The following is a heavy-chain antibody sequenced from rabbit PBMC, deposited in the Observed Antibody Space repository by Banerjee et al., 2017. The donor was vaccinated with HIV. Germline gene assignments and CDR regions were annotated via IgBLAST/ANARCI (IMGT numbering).Heavy chain of an antibody. CDR1: GFSFSSYW. D-gene: IGHD8-1*01. V-gene: IGHV1S45*01. Sequence: EESGGDLVKPEGSLTLTCTASGFSFSSYWICWVRQAPGKGLEWIACIYTGSSGSTYYASWAKGRFTISKTSSTTVTLQLNSLTAADTATYFCARGIAGSSYAFNLWGPGTLVTVS. CDR3: ARGIAGSSYAFNL. CDR2: IYTGSSGST. J-gene: IGHJ4*01.